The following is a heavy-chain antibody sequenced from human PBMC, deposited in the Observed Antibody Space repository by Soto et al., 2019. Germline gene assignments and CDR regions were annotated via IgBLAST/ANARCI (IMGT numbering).Heavy chain of an antibody. CDR1: GFTFSSYG. Sequence: PGGSLRPACAPSGFTFSSYGMHWVRQAPGKGLEWVAVIWYDGSNKYYADSVKGRFTISRDNSKNTLYLQMNSLRAEDTAVYYCARVKVPRSSQLWFDPWGQGTLVTVSS. CDR3: ARVKVPRSSQLWFDP. J-gene: IGHJ5*02. V-gene: IGHV3-33*01. CDR2: IWYDGSNK. D-gene: IGHD2-2*01.